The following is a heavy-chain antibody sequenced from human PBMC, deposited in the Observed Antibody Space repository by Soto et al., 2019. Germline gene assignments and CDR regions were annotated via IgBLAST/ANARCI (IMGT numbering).Heavy chain of an antibody. CDR1: GGSITGGGFY. Sequence: QVQLQESGPGLVKPSQTLSLTCSVSGGSITGGGFYWSWIRQHPEKGLEWIAYIFHSGSTDFNPSLKGRIIIAAAPSKTQFSLKLTSVTAADTAVYYCVRGGIAGNWFDPWGQGTLVTVSS. V-gene: IGHV4-31*03. CDR2: IFHSGST. J-gene: IGHJ5*02. CDR3: VRGGIAGNWFDP. D-gene: IGHD6-13*01.